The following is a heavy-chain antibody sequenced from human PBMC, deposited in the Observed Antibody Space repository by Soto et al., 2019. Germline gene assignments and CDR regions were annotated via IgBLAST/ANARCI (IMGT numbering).Heavy chain of an antibody. Sequence: SETLSLTCTVSGGSISSYYWSWIRQPPGKGQEWIGYIYYSGSTNYNPSLKSRVTISVDTSKNQFSLKLSSVTAADTAVYYCARVGYSYGTNWFDPWGQGTLVTVSS. CDR2: IYYSGST. V-gene: IGHV4-59*01. J-gene: IGHJ5*02. CDR1: GGSISSYY. CDR3: ARVGYSYGTNWFDP. D-gene: IGHD5-18*01.